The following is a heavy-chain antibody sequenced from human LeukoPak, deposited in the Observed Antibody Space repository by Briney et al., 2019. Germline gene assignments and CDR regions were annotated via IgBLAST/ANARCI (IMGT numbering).Heavy chain of an antibody. D-gene: IGHD6-6*01. Sequence: ASVKVSCKSSGGSLTNYTIHWVRQAPGQGLEWMGRIVPFVDITNYAHNFQDRVTITADKSTNTAYIELSSLRSEDTAVYYCAATSSIINWFDHWGQGTLVTVSS. V-gene: IGHV1-69*02. CDR2: IVPFVDIT. J-gene: IGHJ5*02. CDR1: GGSLTNYT. CDR3: AATSSIINWFDH.